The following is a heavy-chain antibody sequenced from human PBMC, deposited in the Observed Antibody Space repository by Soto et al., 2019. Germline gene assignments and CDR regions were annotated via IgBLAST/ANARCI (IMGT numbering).Heavy chain of an antibody. V-gene: IGHV1-69*06. D-gene: IGHD1-26*01. J-gene: IGHJ4*02. CDR1: GGTFSSYA. CDR2: IIPIFGTA. Sequence: QVQLVQSGAEVKKPGSSVKVSCKASGGTFSSYAISWVRQAPGQGLEWMGGIIPIFGTANYAQKFQGRVTITADKSTSTAYMELSSLRSEDTAVYYCARERRAIIVGATKHFDYWGQGTLVTGSS. CDR3: ARERRAIIVGATKHFDY.